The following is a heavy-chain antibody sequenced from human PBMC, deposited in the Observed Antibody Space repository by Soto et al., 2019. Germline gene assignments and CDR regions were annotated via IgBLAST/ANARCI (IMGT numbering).Heavy chain of an antibody. Sequence: PSQTLSLTCAITGERVSSNSAGWGWSTHSPSRVLEWLASTSYRSKRYYEYAVSVRGRMTINPDTSKNQFSLQLNSVTPEDTAVYFCARGEQYSGRIFDYWGRGTLVTVSS. D-gene: IGHD1-26*01. CDR2: TSYRSKRYY. J-gene: IGHJ4*01. CDR3: ARGEQYSGRIFDY. V-gene: IGHV6-1*01. CDR1: GERVSSNSAG.